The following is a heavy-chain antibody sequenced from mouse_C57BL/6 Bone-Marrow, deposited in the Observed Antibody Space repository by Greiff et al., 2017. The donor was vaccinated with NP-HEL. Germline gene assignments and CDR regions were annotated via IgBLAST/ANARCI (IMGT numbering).Heavy chain of an antibody. D-gene: IGHD1-1*01. V-gene: IGHV5-6*01. CDR1: GFTFSSYC. CDR3: ARHYDSNYIDY. J-gene: IGHJ2*01. CDR2: ISSGGSYT. Sequence: EVHLVESGGDLVKPGGSLKLSCAASGFTFSSYCMSWVRQTPEKRLEWVATISSGGSYTYYPDSLKGRFTISRDNAKNTLYLQMSSLKSEDTAVYYCARHYDSNYIDYWGQGTTLTVSS.